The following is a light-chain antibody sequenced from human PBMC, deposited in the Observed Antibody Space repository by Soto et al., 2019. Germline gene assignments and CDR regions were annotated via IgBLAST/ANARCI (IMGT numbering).Light chain of an antibody. V-gene: IGKV3-15*01. CDR1: QSVSSN. J-gene: IGKJ1*01. CDR2: GAS. Sequence: EIVMTQSPATLSVSPGERATLSCRASQSVSSNLAWYQQKPGQAPRLLIYGASTRATGIRARYSGSGSGTEFTLTISSLQSEDFSVYYCQQYNNWPPGTFGQGTKVEIK. CDR3: QQYNNWPPGT.